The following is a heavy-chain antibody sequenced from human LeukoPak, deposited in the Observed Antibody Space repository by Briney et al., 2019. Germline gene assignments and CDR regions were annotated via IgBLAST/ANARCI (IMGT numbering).Heavy chain of an antibody. D-gene: IGHD3-16*01. Sequence: SETLSLTCTVSDDSISDYYRGWIRQPPGKGLEWIGYFYNSGRSTYNPSLKSRVTISAGTSKNHFSLKLNSVTTADTAVYYCTRGAGWLIDYWGQGILVTVSS. V-gene: IGHV4-59*01. J-gene: IGHJ4*02. CDR3: TRGAGWLIDY. CDR1: DDSISDYY. CDR2: FYNSGRS.